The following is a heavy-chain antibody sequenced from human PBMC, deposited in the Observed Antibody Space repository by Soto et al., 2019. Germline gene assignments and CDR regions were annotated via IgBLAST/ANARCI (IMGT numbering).Heavy chain of an antibody. CDR1: GFTFTSSA. V-gene: IGHV1-58*01. D-gene: IGHD3-22*01. CDR3: ASYHYYDSSGYPVAAFDI. J-gene: IGHJ3*02. Sequence: SVKVSCKASGFTFTSSAVQWVRQARGQRLEWIGWIVVGSGNTNYAQKFQERVTITRDMSTSTAYMELSSLRSEDTAVYYCASYHYYDSSGYPVAAFDIWGQGTMVTVSS. CDR2: IVVGSGNT.